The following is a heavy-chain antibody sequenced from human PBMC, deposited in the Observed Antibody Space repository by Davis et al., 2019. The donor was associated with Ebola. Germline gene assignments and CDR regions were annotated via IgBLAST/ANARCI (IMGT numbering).Heavy chain of an antibody. J-gene: IGHJ5*01. V-gene: IGHV4-59*11. D-gene: IGHD3-16*01. CDR1: DGSISSHY. CDR3: ARRAEMTLGGAYNWFDS. Sequence: PSETLSLTCSFSDGSISSHYWNWIRQPPGKGLEWVGIIYDSGRTNDNPPLKSRVTISADTYKNPFSLNLRSVTAADTAVYYCARRAEMTLGGAYNWFDSWGQGTLVTVSS. CDR2: IYDSGRT.